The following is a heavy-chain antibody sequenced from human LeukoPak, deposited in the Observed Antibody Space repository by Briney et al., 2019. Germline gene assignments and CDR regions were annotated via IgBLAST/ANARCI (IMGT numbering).Heavy chain of an antibody. CDR2: ISSSSSYI. CDR1: RFIFSTYS. CDR3: ARANYDSSGYYLDFQH. Sequence: GGSLRLSCAASRFIFSTYSMNWVRQAPGKGLEWVSSISSSSSYIYYADSVKGRFTISRDNAKNSLYLQMNSLRAEDTAVYYCARANYDSSGYYLDFQHWGQGTLVTVSS. D-gene: IGHD3-22*01. J-gene: IGHJ1*01. V-gene: IGHV3-21*01.